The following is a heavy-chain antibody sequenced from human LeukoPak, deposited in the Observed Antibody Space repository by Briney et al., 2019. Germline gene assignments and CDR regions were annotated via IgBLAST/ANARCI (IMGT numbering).Heavy chain of an antibody. CDR2: IYHSGSA. CDR1: GYSISSGYD. D-gene: IGHD6-19*01. Sequence: SETLSLTCAVSGYSISSGYDWGWIRQPPGKGLEWIGCIYHSGSAYYNPSLKSRVTISVDTSKNQFSLKLSSVTAADTAVYYCARKGSGWYYGWFDPWGQGTLVTVSS. CDR3: ARKGSGWYYGWFDP. J-gene: IGHJ5*02. V-gene: IGHV4-38-2*01.